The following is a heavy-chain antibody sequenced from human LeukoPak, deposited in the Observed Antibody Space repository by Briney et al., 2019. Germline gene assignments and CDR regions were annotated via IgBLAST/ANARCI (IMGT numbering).Heavy chain of an antibody. CDR3: ARVTDWNDLDY. J-gene: IGHJ4*02. CDR1: GGSINNYY. Sequence: SETLSLTCTVSGGSINNYYWTWIRKTPGQPLEWIGYIYYTGSTNYNPSLKSRVTISVDTSKNQFSLKLTSVTAADTAVYYCARVTDWNDLDYWGQGTLVTVSS. CDR2: IYYTGST. V-gene: IGHV4-59*01. D-gene: IGHD1-1*01.